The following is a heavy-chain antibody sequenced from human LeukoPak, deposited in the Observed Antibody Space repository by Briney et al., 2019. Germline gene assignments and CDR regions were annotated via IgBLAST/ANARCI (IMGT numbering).Heavy chain of an antibody. CDR1: GFNFGVVA. J-gene: IGHJ4*02. V-gene: IGHV3-49*03. CDR2: IRHREYGGTA. Sequence: GVLRLSCATSGFNFGVVAMGWIRQAPGKGLEWVGFIRHREYGGTAEYAASVNGRFAISRDDSKSIVYLQMNDLRTEDTGVYYCPRERAGDVDYWGLGTLVTVSS. CDR3: PRERAGDVDY.